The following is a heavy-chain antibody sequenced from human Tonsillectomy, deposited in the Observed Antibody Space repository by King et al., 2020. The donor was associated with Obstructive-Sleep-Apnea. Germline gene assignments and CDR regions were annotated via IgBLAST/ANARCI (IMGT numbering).Heavy chain of an antibody. J-gene: IGHJ4*02. CDR2: IYYDGTT. V-gene: IGHV4-39*07. CDR1: GGSIHRSDYY. Sequence: QLQESGPRLVKPSETLSLTCAVSGGSIHRSDYYWVWIRQPPGKRLEWIGGIYYDGTTYYNPSLKSRVAMSVDTSMNQFSLNLPSVTAADTAVYFWATGSRDIGGFYTFQDYWGQGTLVTVAS. CDR3: ATGSRDIGGFYTFQDY. D-gene: IGHD2-2*02.